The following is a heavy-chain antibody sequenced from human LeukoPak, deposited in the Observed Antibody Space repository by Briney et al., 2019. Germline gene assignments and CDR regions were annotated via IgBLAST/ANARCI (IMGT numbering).Heavy chain of an antibody. D-gene: IGHD5/OR15-5a*01. CDR1: GFTFSSYS. CDR2: LSTSSSYI. Sequence: GGSLRLSCAASGFTFSSYSMNWVRQAPGKGLEWFSSLSTSSSYIYYADSLKGRFTISRDNAKNSLYLQMNSLRAEDTAVYYCARSQGTIPDSVPLDIWGQGTMVTVSS. J-gene: IGHJ3*02. V-gene: IGHV3-21*01. CDR3: ARSQGTIPDSVPLDI.